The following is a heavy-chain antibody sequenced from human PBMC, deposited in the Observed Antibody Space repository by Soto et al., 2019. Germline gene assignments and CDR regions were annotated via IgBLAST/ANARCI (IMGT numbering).Heavy chain of an antibody. Sequence: QVKLVQSGAEVKQPGDSVKVSCRATGYTFNSYGISWVRQAPGQGLEWMGWISDYNGKTNHAQKFQGRVNLTTDTSTSTAYLDLGSLSSDDTAVYYCVSSWYSASWYYFEHWGQGTLVTVSS. J-gene: IGHJ4*02. V-gene: IGHV1-18*01. CDR2: ISDYNGKT. CDR1: GYTFNSYG. CDR3: VSSWYSASWYYFEH. D-gene: IGHD1-26*01.